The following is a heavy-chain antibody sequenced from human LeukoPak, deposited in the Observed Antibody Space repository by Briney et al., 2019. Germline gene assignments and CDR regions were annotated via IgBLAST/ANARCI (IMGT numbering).Heavy chain of an antibody. V-gene: IGHV4-30-4*08. D-gene: IGHD3-3*01. Sequence: SQTLSLTCTVSGGSISSGDYYWSWIRQPPGKGLEWIGYIYYSGSTYYNPSLKCRVTITVDTSKNQFSLKLSSVTAADTAVYYCARVPPGVVIISWFDPWGQGTLVTVSS. CDR1: GGSISSGDYY. J-gene: IGHJ5*02. CDR3: ARVPPGVVIISWFDP. CDR2: IYYSGST.